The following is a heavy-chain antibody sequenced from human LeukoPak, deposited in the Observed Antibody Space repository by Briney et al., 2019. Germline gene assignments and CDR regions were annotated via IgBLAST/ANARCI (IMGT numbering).Heavy chain of an antibody. CDR1: GDSVSSNSAA. Sequence: SQTLSLTCAISGDSVSSNSAAWYWIRQSPSRGLEWLGRTYYRSQWLYDYAFSLNSRITINSDTSKNQFSLQLNSVTPEDTAVYFCAWGNYYFDHWGQGILVTVSS. J-gene: IGHJ4*02. CDR2: TYYRSQWLY. CDR3: AWGNYYFDH. V-gene: IGHV6-1*01. D-gene: IGHD3-16*01.